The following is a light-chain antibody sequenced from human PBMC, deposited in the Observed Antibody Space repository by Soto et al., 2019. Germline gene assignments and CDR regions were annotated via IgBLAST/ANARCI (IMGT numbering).Light chain of an antibody. CDR3: CSYTRSNSLVL. CDR1: SSDVGGSDY. Sequence: QSALTQPASVSGSPGQSITIACIGTSSDVGGSDYVSWYQQHPGKAPKLVIYDVSTRPSGVSDRFSGSKSRNTASLTISGLQAEDEDDYYSCSYTRSNSLVLFGGGTKVTVL. J-gene: IGLJ2*01. V-gene: IGLV2-14*01. CDR2: DVS.